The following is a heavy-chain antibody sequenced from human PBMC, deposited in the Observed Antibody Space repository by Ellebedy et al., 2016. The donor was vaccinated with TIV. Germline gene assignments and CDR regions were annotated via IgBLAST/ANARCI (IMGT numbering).Heavy chain of an antibody. V-gene: IGHV4-38-2*02. Sequence: SETLSLTXTVSGYSISSGYYWGWIRQPPGKGLEWIGSIYHSGSTYYNPSLKSRVTISVDTSKNQFSLKLSSVTAADTAVYYCARAPWGENYFDYWGQGTLVTVSS. D-gene: IGHD3-16*01. J-gene: IGHJ4*02. CDR2: IYHSGST. CDR3: ARAPWGENYFDY. CDR1: GYSISSGYY.